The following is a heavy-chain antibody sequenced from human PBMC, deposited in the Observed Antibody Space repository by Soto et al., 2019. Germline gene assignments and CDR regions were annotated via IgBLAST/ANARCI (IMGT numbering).Heavy chain of an antibody. CDR2: ISPYNGNT. V-gene: IGHV1-18*04. J-gene: IGHJ4*01. Sequence: SSVKVSCKASGYFFTSYGISWVRQAPGQGLEWMGWISPYNGNTKYAQNFQGRVTMTTDTSTYTAYMELRSLRSDDPAVYYCARDFGSDLSAPGAVFDYW. D-gene: IGHD3-3*01. CDR3: ARDFGSDLSAPGAVFDY. CDR1: GYFFTSYG.